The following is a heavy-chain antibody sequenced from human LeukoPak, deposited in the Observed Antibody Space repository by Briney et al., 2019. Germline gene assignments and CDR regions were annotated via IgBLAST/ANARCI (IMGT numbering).Heavy chain of an antibody. CDR2: IRYDGSNK. CDR1: AFTFSSCG. J-gene: IGHJ4*02. Sequence: GGSLRPSCAASAFTFSSCGMHWVRRAPGKWLEWVAFIRYDGSNKYYADSVKGRFTNSRDNYKNTLYLQMNSLRAEDTAVYYCAKSHGYSYGFDYWGQGTLVTVSS. V-gene: IGHV3-30*02. D-gene: IGHD5-18*01. CDR3: AKSHGYSYGFDY.